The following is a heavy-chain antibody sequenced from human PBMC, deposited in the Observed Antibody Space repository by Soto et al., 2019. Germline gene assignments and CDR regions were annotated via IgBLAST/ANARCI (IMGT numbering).Heavy chain of an antibody. CDR1: GGSFNRHT. V-gene: IGHV1-69*01. J-gene: IGHJ4*02. D-gene: IGHD3-22*01. CDR3: ARGWGYDSTGYFYAY. CDR2: IIPIFGTA. Sequence: QVQLVQSGAEVRKPGSSVRVSCKASGGSFNRHTISWVRQAPGQGLEWMGGIIPIFGTANHAQKFQGRVTIIADESTSTVYMELSSLRSDDTAIYYCARGWGYDSTGYFYAYWGQVTLVIVSS.